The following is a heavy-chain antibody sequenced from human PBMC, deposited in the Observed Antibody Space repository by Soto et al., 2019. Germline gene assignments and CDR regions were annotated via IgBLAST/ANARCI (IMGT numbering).Heavy chain of an antibody. V-gene: IGHV1-69*02. Sequence: QVQLVQSGAEVKKPGSSVKVSCKASGGTFSSYTISWVRQAPGQGLEWMGRIIPILGIANYAQKFQGRVTITADKSTSTAYMELSSLRSEDTAVYYCARGKITMVRGFTDNWFVPWGQGTLVTVSS. CDR1: GGTFSSYT. D-gene: IGHD3-10*01. CDR2: IIPILGIA. CDR3: ARGKITMVRGFTDNWFVP. J-gene: IGHJ5*02.